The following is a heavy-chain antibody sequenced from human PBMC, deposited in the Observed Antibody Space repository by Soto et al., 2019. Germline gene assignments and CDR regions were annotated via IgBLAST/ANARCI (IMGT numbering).Heavy chain of an antibody. D-gene: IGHD3-16*01. V-gene: IGHV4-59*01. CDR3: ASGGNWFDP. CDR2: MYYNGNI. Sequence: SETLSLTCNVSGGSISNYYWTWVRQSPEKGLEWIGYMYYNGNINYNPSLKSRVTISIDTSKNQFSLTLKSVTAADTAVYYCASGGNWFDPWGQGVLATVSS. J-gene: IGHJ5*02. CDR1: GGSISNYY.